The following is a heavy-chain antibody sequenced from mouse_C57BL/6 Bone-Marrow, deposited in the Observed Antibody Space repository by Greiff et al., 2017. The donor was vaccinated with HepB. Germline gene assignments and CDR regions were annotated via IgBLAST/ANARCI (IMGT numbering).Heavy chain of an antibody. CDR1: GFSLTSYG. V-gene: IGHV2-2*01. Sequence: VKVVESGPGLVQPSQSLSITCTVSGFSLTSYGVHWVRQSPGKGLEWLGVIWSGGSTDYNAAFISRLSISKDNSKSQVFFKMNSLQADDTAIYYCARKNYGSSWGFDYWGQGTTLTVSS. CDR3: ARKNYGSSWGFDY. CDR2: IWSGGST. D-gene: IGHD1-1*01. J-gene: IGHJ2*01.